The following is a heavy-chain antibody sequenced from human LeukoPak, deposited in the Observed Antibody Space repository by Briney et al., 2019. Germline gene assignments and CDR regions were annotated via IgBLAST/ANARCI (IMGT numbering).Heavy chain of an antibody. CDR3: ARARQQLSYWFDP. V-gene: IGHV4-59*01. J-gene: IGHJ5*02. CDR2: VYYSGST. CDR1: GGSISSYY. D-gene: IGHD6-13*01. Sequence: SETLSLTCTVSGGSISSYYWSWIRRPPGKGLEWIGYVYYSGSTNYNPSLKSRVTISVDTSKNQFSLKLSSVTAADTAVYYCARARQQLSYWFDPWGQGTLVTVSS.